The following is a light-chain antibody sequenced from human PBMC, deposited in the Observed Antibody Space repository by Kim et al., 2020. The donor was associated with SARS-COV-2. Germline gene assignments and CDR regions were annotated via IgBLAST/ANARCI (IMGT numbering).Light chain of an antibody. CDR3: SAWDSSLSAWV. CDR1: TSKVGNRG. V-gene: IGLV10-54*04. Sequence: RQPATLTRTGTTSKVGNRGAAWLQQFQGHPPKLLSYRDNSRPSGISQRFSASRSGTTASLTITGVQPEDEADYYCSAWDSSLSAWVFCGGTQLTVL. CDR2: RDN. J-gene: IGLJ3*02.